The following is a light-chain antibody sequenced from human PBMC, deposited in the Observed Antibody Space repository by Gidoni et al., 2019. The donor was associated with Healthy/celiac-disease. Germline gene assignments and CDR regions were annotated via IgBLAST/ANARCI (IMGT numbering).Light chain of an antibody. CDR1: QSVSSN. V-gene: IGKV3-15*01. CDR3: QQYNNWPLT. Sequence: EIVMTQSPATLSVSPGERATLYCRASQSVSSNLAWYQQKPGQAPRLLIDGASTRATGIPARFSGRGSGTEVTHTISSLQSEDFAVYYCQQYNNWPLTFGGGTKVEIK. CDR2: GAS. J-gene: IGKJ4*01.